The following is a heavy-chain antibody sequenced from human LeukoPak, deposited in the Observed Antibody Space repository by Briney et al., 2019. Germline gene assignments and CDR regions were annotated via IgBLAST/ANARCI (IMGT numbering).Heavy chain of an antibody. CDR2: IKQDGSAK. CDR3: ARVSSYSSSSGSLCDY. Sequence: GGSLRLSCAASGFTFSSYWMSWVRHAPGKGLEWVANIKQDGSAKFYVDSVKGRFTISRDNAKNSLYLQMNSLRAEDTAIYYCARVSSYSSSSGSLCDYWGQGTRVTVSS. D-gene: IGHD6-6*01. V-gene: IGHV3-7*01. CDR1: GFTFSSYW. J-gene: IGHJ4*02.